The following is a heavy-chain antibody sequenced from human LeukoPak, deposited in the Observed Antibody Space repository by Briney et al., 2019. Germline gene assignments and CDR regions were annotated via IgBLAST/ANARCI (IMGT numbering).Heavy chain of an antibody. Sequence: GGSLRLSCAASGFMFSNYAMSWVRQAPGKGLEWVSTISDSGGTTYYADSVKGRFNISRDNSKNTLYLQMNSLRAEDTALYYCAKSSGYFDYWGQGTLVTVSS. CDR2: ISDSGGTT. D-gene: IGHD3-22*01. J-gene: IGHJ4*02. CDR1: GFMFSNYA. CDR3: AKSSGYFDY. V-gene: IGHV3-23*01.